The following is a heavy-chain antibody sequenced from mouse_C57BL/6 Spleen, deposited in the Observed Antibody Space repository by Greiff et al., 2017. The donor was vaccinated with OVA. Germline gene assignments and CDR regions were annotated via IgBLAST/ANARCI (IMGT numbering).Heavy chain of an antibody. Sequence: EVKLVESGEGLVKPGGSLKLSCAASGFTFSSYAMSWVRQTPEKRLEWVAYISSGGDYIYYADTVKGRFTISTDNARNTLYLQMSSLKSEDTAMYYCTRTTVGATGFDYWGQGTTLTVAS. D-gene: IGHD1-1*01. CDR3: TRTTVGATGFDY. CDR2: ISSGGDYI. V-gene: IGHV5-9-1*02. J-gene: IGHJ2*01. CDR1: GFTFSSYA.